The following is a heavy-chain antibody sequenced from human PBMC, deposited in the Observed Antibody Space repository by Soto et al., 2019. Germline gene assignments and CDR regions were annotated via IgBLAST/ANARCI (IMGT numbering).Heavy chain of an antibody. CDR2: IYYSGST. V-gene: IGHV4-59*01. J-gene: IGHJ3*02. Sequence: PSETLSLTCTVSGGSISSYYRSWIRQPPGKGLEWIGYIYYSGSTNYNPSLKSRVTISVDTSKNQFSLKLSSVTAADTAVYYCARDPRFRGHDAFGIWGQGTMVTVSS. D-gene: IGHD2-21*01. CDR1: GGSISSYY. CDR3: ARDPRFRGHDAFGI.